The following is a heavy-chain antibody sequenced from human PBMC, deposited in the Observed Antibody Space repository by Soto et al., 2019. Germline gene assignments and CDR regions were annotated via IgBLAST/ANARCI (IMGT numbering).Heavy chain of an antibody. Sequence: PGGSLRLSCGASGFSFGDYWMSWVRQAPGKGLQVVATIKFDASGKKYVDSVKGRFTISRDNSRNSLYLQMESLRVEDTAVYYCVRDSGYGSASSVNHYFDCWGHGNLVTVSS. J-gene: IGHJ4*01. CDR3: VRDSGYGSASSVNHYFDC. CDR2: IKFDASGK. CDR1: GFSFGDYW. D-gene: IGHD3-10*01. V-gene: IGHV3-7*01.